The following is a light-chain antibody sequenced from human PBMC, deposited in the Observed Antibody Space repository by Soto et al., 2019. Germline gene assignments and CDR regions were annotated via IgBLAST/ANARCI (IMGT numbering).Light chain of an antibody. V-gene: IGKV1-5*01. CDR2: DAS. Sequence: DIQMTQSPSTLSASVGDRVTITCRASENIDSRVAWLQQRPGKAPKVLIYDASSLESGVPPRFSGSGSGTEFTLTISGLRPDDFATYYCQYYDSHLWTFGQGTKVDIK. CDR1: ENIDSR. CDR3: QYYDSHLWT. J-gene: IGKJ1*01.